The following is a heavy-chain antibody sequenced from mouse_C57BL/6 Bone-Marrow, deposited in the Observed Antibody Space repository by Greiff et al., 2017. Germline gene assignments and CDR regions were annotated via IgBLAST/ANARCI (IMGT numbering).Heavy chain of an antibody. CDR1: GFNIEDDY. J-gene: IGHJ2*01. CDR3: SSFDGNYFDF. V-gene: IGHV14-4*01. D-gene: IGHD2-3*01. CDR2: IDPEIGDT. Sequence: VQLQQSGAELVRPGASVKLSCTASGFNIEDDYIHWVKQRPEQGLEWIGWIDPEIGDTEYASNFQGKATITSDTSSNTAYLQLSSLTSEDTAVYYCSSFDGNYFDFWGQGTPLTVAS.